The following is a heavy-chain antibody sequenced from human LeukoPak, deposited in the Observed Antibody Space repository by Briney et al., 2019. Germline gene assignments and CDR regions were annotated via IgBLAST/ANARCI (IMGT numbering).Heavy chain of an antibody. CDR1: GITLSNYA. CDR3: AKRGVVIRVILVGFHKEAYYFDS. J-gene: IGHJ4*02. D-gene: IGHD3-22*01. Sequence: GGSLRLSCAVSGITLSNYAMSWVRQAPGRGLEWVAGISGSGGGTHYADSVRGRFTISRDNTKNTLYLQMNNLRAGDPAVYFCAKRGVVIRVILVGFHKEAYYFDSWGQGALVTVSS. CDR2: ISGSGGGT. V-gene: IGHV3-23*01.